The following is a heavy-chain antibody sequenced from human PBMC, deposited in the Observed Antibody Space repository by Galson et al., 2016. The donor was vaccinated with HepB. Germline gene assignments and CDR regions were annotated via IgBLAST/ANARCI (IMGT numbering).Heavy chain of an antibody. CDR3: ARDLVELSGHHP. V-gene: IGHV1-2*07. Sequence: SVKVSCKASENSITSYYIHWVRQAPGQGLEWMGWINPQSGATKYAHRFQGRVTMTRDTSITTDYMELSRLRSDDTAVYYCARDLVELSGHHPWGQGTLVTVSS. CDR1: ENSITSYY. CDR2: INPQSGAT. D-gene: IGHD1-26*01. J-gene: IGHJ5*02.